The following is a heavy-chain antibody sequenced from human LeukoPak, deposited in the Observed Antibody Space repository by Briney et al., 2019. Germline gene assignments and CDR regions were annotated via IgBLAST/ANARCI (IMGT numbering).Heavy chain of an antibody. V-gene: IGHV1-18*01. CDR3: ARPRDGSGSYYPVGY. Sequence: ASVKVSCKTSGYPFTTFHINWARQAPGQGLEWLGCISPYNGKTISAQNFQDRITMTTDKSTNTAYMELRSLRSDDTAVYFCARPRDGSGSYYPVGYWGQGTLVTVSS. D-gene: IGHD3-10*01. J-gene: IGHJ4*02. CDR1: GYPFTTFH. CDR2: ISPYNGKT.